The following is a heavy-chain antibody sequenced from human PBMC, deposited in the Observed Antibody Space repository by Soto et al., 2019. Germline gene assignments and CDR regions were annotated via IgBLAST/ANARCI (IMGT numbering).Heavy chain of an antibody. Sequence: GGSLRLSCAASGFTFSSYAMSWVRQAPGKGLEWVSAISGSGGSTYYADSVKGRFTISRDNSKNTLYLQMNSLRAEDTAVYYCAKRDGHDILTGYYVGSRGPYWGQGTLVTVSS. CDR3: AKRDGHDILTGYYVGSRGPY. CDR1: GFTFSSYA. V-gene: IGHV3-23*01. D-gene: IGHD3-9*01. CDR2: ISGSGGST. J-gene: IGHJ4*02.